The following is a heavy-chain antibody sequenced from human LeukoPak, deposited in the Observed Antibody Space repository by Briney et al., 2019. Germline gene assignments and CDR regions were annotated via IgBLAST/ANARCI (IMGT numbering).Heavy chain of an antibody. CDR2: IYYSGST. V-gene: IGHV4-59*12. D-gene: IGHD6-13*01. Sequence: SETLSLTCTVSGGSISSYYWSWIRQPPGKGLEWIGYIYYSGSTNYNPSLKSRVTISVDTSKNQFSLKLSFVTAADTAVYYCARDGYSSSWYPGWFDPWGQGTLVTVSS. J-gene: IGHJ5*02. CDR1: GGSISSYY. CDR3: ARDGYSSSWYPGWFDP.